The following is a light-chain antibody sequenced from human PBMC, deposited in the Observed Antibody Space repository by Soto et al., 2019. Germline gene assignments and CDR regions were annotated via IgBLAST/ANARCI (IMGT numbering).Light chain of an antibody. Sequence: EIVMTQSPATLSVSPGERATLSFRASQSVSSNLAWYQQKPGQAPRLLIYASSNRATGIPDRFSGSASGTDFTLTINRLEPEDFAVYYCQLYGISPHFGQGTRLEIK. CDR2: ASS. CDR3: QLYGISPH. V-gene: IGKV3D-15*01. CDR1: QSVSSN. J-gene: IGKJ5*01.